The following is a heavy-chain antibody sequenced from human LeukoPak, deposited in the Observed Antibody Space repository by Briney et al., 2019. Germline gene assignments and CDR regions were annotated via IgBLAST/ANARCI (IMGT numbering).Heavy chain of an antibody. Sequence: GGSLRLSCAASGFIFSDYYMSWIRQAPGKGLEWVSYVSISGGTIYYAGSVRGRFTISRDNAKNSLYLQMNSLRAEDTAIYYCARTMITFGGVIVPMGFDYWGQGTLVTVSS. CDR3: ARTMITFGGVIVPMGFDY. V-gene: IGHV3-11*01. D-gene: IGHD3-16*02. J-gene: IGHJ4*02. CDR2: VSISGGTI. CDR1: GFIFSDYY.